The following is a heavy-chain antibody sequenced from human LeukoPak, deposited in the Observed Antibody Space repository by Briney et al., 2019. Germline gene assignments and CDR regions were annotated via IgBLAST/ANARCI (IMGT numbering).Heavy chain of an antibody. V-gene: IGHV1-2*02. CDR2: INPNSGGT. CDR3: ARGYCSGGSCYSLYFQH. D-gene: IGHD2-15*01. Sequence: ASVKVSCKASGYTFTGYYMHWVRQAPGQGLEWMGWINPNSGGTNYAQKFQGRVTVTRDTSISTAYMELSRLRSDDTAVYYCARGYCSGGSCYSLYFQHWGQGTLVTVSS. CDR1: GYTFTGYY. J-gene: IGHJ1*01.